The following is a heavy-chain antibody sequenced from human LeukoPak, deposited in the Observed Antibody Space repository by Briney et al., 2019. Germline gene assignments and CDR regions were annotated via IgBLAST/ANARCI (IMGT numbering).Heavy chain of an antibody. V-gene: IGHV4-39*01. D-gene: IGHD3-22*01. CDR1: GGSISSSYYY. Sequence: SETLSLTCTVSGGSISSSYYYWGWIRQPPGKGLEWIGSIYYSGSTYYNPSLKSRVTISVDTSKNQFSLKLRSVTAADTAVYYCARHEGSYYDKSGYTFDCWGQGTLVTVSS. CDR2: IYYSGST. J-gene: IGHJ4*02. CDR3: ARHEGSYYDKSGYTFDC.